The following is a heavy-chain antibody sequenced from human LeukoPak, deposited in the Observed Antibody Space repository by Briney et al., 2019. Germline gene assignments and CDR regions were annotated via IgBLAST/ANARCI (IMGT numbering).Heavy chain of an antibody. D-gene: IGHD4-17*01. J-gene: IGHJ4*02. CDR1: GGSISSYY. CDR3: ARRTVTTSADYFDY. Sequence: SETLSLTCTVSGGSISSYYWSWIRQPAGKGLEWIGRIYTSGSTYYNPSLKSRVTISVDTSKNQFSLKLSSVTAADTAVYYCARRTVTTSADYFDYWGQGTLVTVSS. CDR2: IYTSGST. V-gene: IGHV4-4*07.